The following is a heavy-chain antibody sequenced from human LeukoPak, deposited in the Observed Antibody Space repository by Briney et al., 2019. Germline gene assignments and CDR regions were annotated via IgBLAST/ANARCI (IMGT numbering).Heavy chain of an antibody. J-gene: IGHJ3*02. CDR1: GFTVSNNY. Sequence: QPGGSLRLSCAASGFTVSNNYMTWVRQAPGKGLEWVSVIYTDGRTHYADTVKGRFTVSRDSSENTLYLQMNSLRAEDTAVYYCARGIAVAHDAFDIWGQGTMVTVSS. CDR3: ARGIAVAHDAFDI. D-gene: IGHD6-19*01. V-gene: IGHV3-53*01. CDR2: IYTDGRT.